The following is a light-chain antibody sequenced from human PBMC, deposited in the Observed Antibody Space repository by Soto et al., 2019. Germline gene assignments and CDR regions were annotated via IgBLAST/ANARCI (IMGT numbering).Light chain of an antibody. V-gene: IGLV1-36*01. Sequence: QSVLTQPPSVSEAPRQRVTISCSGSSSNIGNNAVNWYQQFPGKAPKLLIYYDDLRPSGVSDRFSGSKSGTSASLAISGLQAEDEADYYCAAWDDSLNGHVVFGGGTQLTVL. CDR2: YDD. CDR3: AAWDDSLNGHVV. J-gene: IGLJ2*01. CDR1: SSNIGNNA.